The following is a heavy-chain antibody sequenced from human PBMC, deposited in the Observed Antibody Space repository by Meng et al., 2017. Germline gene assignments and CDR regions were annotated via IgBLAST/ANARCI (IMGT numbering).Heavy chain of an antibody. V-gene: IGHV4-30-4*01. J-gene: IGHJ4*02. CDR1: GGSISSGNYY. Sequence: QVQLQESGPGLVKPSQTLSLTCTVSGGSISSGNYYWSWIRQPPGKGLEWIGYIYHSGSTYYNPSLKSRLTISVDTSKKQFSLKLTSVTAADTAVYYCARGPLITMIEVWGQGTLVTVSS. D-gene: IGHD3-22*01. CDR2: IYHSGST. CDR3: ARGPLITMIEV.